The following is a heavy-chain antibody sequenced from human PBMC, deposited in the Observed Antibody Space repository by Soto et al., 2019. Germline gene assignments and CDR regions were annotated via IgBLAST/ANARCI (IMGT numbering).Heavy chain of an antibody. CDR1: GFTFRNYA. J-gene: IGHJ6*02. D-gene: IGHD3-16*01. V-gene: IGHV3-30-3*01. Sequence: QVQLVESGGGVVQPGRSLTLSCAASGFTFRNYAMHWVRQAPGKGLEWVATISYDGDNKYYTDSVKGPFTISRDNSKNTLYLQMNTLGPEDTGVYYWARPWGQLPPYYYGMDTWGQGTTVSFS. CDR2: ISYDGDNK. CDR3: ARPWGQLPPYYYGMDT.